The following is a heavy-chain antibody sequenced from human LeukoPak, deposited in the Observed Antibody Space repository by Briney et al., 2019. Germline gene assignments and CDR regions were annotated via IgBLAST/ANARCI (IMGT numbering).Heavy chain of an antibody. D-gene: IGHD3-9*01. CDR1: GGSISSYY. J-gene: IGHJ3*02. CDR3: ARGFDILTAYHGAIDI. Sequence: SETLSLTCTVSGGSISSYYWSWIRQPPGKGLEWIGYIYYSGSTDYNPSLKSRVTISADTSKNQFSLKLSSVTAADTAVYYCARGFDILTAYHGAIDIWGQGTMVTVSS. V-gene: IGHV4-59*01. CDR2: IYYSGST.